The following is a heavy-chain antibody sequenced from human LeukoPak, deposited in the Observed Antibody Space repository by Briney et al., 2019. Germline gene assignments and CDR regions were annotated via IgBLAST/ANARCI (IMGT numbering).Heavy chain of an antibody. V-gene: IGHV4-59*01. CDR2: IYRNESP. D-gene: IGHD3-22*01. CDR1: DGSISSYY. CDR3: ARMTALPYYDSDGYPYEPLDYFDY. Sequence: SETLSLTCTVSDGSISSYYWGWLRQPPGKGLEWIGYIYRNESPTSSPSLESRATISVDTSTNPLSLKLTSVTAAHTAVYDRARMTALPYYDSDGYPYEPLDYFDYWSLGTLLTVSS. J-gene: IGHJ4*02.